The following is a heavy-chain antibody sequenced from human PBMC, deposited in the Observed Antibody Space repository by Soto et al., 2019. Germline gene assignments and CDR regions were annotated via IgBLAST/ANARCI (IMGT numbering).Heavy chain of an antibody. CDR2: VIPIFGTT. D-gene: IGHD1-26*01. J-gene: IGHJ5*02. Sequence: QVQMVQSGAEVKKPGSSVKVCCKTSGDTFSSYGINWVRQAPGQGLEWMGGVIPIFGTTNYAQKFQGRVTFTADESTSTAYMELSSLRSEDTAVYYCARDRATWESWFDPWGQGTLVPVSS. CDR3: ARDRATWESWFDP. CDR1: GDTFSSYG. V-gene: IGHV1-69*01.